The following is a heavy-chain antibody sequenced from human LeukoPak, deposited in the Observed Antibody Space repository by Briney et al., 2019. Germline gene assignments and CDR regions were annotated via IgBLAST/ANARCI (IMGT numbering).Heavy chain of an antibody. V-gene: IGHV4-59*08. D-gene: IGHD3-10*01. CDR1: GGSISSYY. Sequence: NPSETLSLTCTVSGGSISSYYWSWIRQPPGKGLEWIGYIYYSGSTNYNPSLKSRVTISVDTSKNQFSLKLSSVTAADTAVYYCARGFLGGSGSYVGVISDAFDIWGQGTMVTVSS. CDR3: ARGFLGGSGSYVGVISDAFDI. J-gene: IGHJ3*02. CDR2: IYYSGST.